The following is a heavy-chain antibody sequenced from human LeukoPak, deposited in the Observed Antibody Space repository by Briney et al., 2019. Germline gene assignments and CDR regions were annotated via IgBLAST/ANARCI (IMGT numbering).Heavy chain of an antibody. J-gene: IGHJ1*01. D-gene: IGHD3-22*01. CDR2: IRYDGSNE. CDR1: GFTFSSYG. CDR3: ARGKYDSSPFLQH. V-gene: IGHV3-30*02. Sequence: PGGSLRLSCAASGFTFSSYGMHWVRQAPGKGLEWVAFIRYDGSNEYYADSVKGRFTISRDNAKNSMYLQMNSLRAEDTAVYYCARGKYDSSPFLQHWGQGTLVTVSS.